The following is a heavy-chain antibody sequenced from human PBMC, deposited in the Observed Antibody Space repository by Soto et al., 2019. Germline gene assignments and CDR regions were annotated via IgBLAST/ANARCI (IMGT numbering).Heavy chain of an antibody. CDR1: GYTFTGYY. V-gene: IGHV1-2*04. Sequence: ASVKVSCKASGYTFTGYYMHWVRQAPGQGLEWMGWINPNSGGTNYAQKFQGWVTMTRDTSISTAYMELSRLRSDDTAVYYCARDRSPYYDFWSGFHYYYGMDVWGQGTTVTVSS. CDR2: INPNSGGT. D-gene: IGHD3-3*01. J-gene: IGHJ6*02. CDR3: ARDRSPYYDFWSGFHYYYGMDV.